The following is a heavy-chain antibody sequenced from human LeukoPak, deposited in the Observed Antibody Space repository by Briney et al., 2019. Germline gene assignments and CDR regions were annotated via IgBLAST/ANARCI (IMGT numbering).Heavy chain of an antibody. CDR1: GFTFSNYW. V-gene: IGHV3-7*03. Sequence: PGGSLRLSCAASGFTFSNYWMSWVRQAPGKGLEWVANIKQDGSEKDYVDSVKGRFTISRDNAKNSLFLQVNSLRAEDTAVYYCARVYSSSSGKNAFDIWGQGTMATVSS. CDR2: IKQDGSEK. CDR3: ARVYSSSSGKNAFDI. D-gene: IGHD6-6*01. J-gene: IGHJ3*02.